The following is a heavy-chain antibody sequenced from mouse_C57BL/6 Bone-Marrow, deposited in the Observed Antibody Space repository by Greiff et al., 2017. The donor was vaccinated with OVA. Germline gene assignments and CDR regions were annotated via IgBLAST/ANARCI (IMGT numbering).Heavy chain of an antibody. CDR3: ARRWPYGSNPHWYFDV. V-gene: IGHV3-6*01. J-gene: IGHJ1*03. Sequence: DVKLQESGPGLVKPSQSLSLTCSVTGYSITSGYYWNWLRQSPGNKLEWMGYISYDGSNNYKPSLKNRITISRDTSKNQLFLKLNSVTTEDTATYYGARRWPYGSNPHWYFDVWGTGTTVTVSS. CDR1: GYSITSGYY. CDR2: ISYDGSN. D-gene: IGHD1-1*01.